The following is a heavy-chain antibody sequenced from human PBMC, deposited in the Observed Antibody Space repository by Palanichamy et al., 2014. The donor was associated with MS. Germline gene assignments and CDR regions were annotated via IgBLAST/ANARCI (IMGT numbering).Heavy chain of an antibody. CDR3: ARHLLPLWSDRSGRFDP. D-gene: IGHD3-22*01. CDR2: ISGSGGST. J-gene: IGHJ5*02. V-gene: IGHV3-23*01. Sequence: EVQLLESGGGLVQPGGSLRLSCAASGFTFSSYAMSWVRQAPGKGLEWVSAISGSGGSTYYADSVKGRFTISRDNSKITLYLQMTSLRAEDTAVYYCARHLLPLWSDRSGRFDPWGQGTLVTVSS. CDR1: GFTFSSYA.